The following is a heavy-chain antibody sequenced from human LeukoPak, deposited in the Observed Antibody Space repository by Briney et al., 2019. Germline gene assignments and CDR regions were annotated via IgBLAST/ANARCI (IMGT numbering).Heavy chain of an antibody. CDR1: GGSISSGDYD. Sequence: PSQTLSLTCTVSGGSISSGDYDWSWIRQPPGKGLEWIGYIYYSGSTYYNPSLKSRVTISVDTSKNQFSLKLSSVTAADMAVYYCATASSTYHTNYDAFDIWGQGTMVTVSS. J-gene: IGHJ3*02. CDR2: IYYSGST. CDR3: ATASSTYHTNYDAFDI. D-gene: IGHD2-2*01. V-gene: IGHV4-30-4*01.